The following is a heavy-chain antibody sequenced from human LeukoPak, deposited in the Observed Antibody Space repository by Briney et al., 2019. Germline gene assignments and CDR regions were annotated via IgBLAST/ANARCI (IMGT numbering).Heavy chain of an antibody. CDR1: GFTFSSYA. CDR3: ARSGVPKKYYFDY. D-gene: IGHD3-10*01. J-gene: IGHJ4*02. Sequence: GGSLRLSCAASGFTFSSYAMSWVRQAPGKGLEWVSAISGSGGSTYYADSVKGRLTISRDNSKNTLYLQMNSLRAEDTAVYYCARSGVPKKYYFDYWGQGTLVTVSS. CDR2: ISGSGGST. V-gene: IGHV3-23*01.